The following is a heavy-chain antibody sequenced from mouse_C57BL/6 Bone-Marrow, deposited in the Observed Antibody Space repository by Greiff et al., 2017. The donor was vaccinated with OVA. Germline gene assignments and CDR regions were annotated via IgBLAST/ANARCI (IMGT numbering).Heavy chain of an antibody. Sequence: VQLQQSGAELVRPGTSVKMSCKASGYTFTNYWIGWAKQRPGHGLEWIGDIYPGGGYTNYNEKFKGKATLTADKSSSTAYMQFSSLTSEDSAIYYCARGDDGSSYAMDYWGQGTSVTVSS. J-gene: IGHJ4*01. V-gene: IGHV1-63*01. CDR3: ARGDDGSSYAMDY. D-gene: IGHD1-1*01. CDR2: IYPGGGYT. CDR1: GYTFTNYW.